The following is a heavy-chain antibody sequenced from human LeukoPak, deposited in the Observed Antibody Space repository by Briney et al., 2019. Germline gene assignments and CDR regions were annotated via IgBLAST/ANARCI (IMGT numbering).Heavy chain of an antibody. CDR2: IIPIFGTA. V-gene: IGHV1-69*13. J-gene: IGHJ4*02. D-gene: IGHD2-15*01. Sequence: SVKVSCKASGYTFTSYDINWVRQATGQGLEWMGGIIPIFGTANYAQKFQGRVTITADESTSTAYMELSSLRSEDTAVYYCAREGGGTGSGFDYWGQGTLVTVSS. CDR1: GYTFTSYD. CDR3: AREGGGTGSGFDY.